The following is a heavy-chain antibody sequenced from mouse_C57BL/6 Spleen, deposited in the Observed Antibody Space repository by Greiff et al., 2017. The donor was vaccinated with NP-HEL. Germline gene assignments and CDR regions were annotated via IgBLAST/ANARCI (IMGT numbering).Heavy chain of an antibody. J-gene: IGHJ2*01. Sequence: EVKLVESGGGLVKPGGSLKLSCAASGFTFSDYGMHWVRQAPEKGLEWVAYISSGSSTIYYAATVKGRFTISRDNAKNTLFLQLTRLRSEDTAMYYSARTGSNYVKGYFDYWGQGTTLTVSS. CDR1: GFTFSDYG. V-gene: IGHV5-17*01. CDR2: ISSGSSTI. D-gene: IGHD2-5*01. CDR3: ARTGSNYVKGYFDY.